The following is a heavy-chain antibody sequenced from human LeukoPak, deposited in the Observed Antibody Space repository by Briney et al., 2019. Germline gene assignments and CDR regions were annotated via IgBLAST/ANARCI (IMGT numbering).Heavy chain of an antibody. J-gene: IGHJ3*02. CDR2: IYSGGGT. D-gene: IGHD3-16*01. CDR3: ARDHYVDAFDI. CDR1: GFTVSSNY. V-gene: IGHV3-66*01. Sequence: PGGSLRLSCAASGFTVSSNYMSWVRQAPGEGLEWVSVIYSGGGTYYADAVKGRFTISRDNSKNTLYLQMNSLRAGDTAVYYCARDHYVDAFDIWGQGTMVTVSS.